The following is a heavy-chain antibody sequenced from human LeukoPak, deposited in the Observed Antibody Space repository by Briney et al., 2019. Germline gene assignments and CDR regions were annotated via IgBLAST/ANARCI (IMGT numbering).Heavy chain of an antibody. CDR1: GGTFSSYA. J-gene: IGHJ6*03. CDR3: ARLPEDPLLREIPGDIAAAAGNYYYYYYMDV. CDR2: IIPIFGTA. V-gene: IGHV1-69*06. Sequence: ASVKVSCKASGGTFSSYAISWVRQAPGQGLEWMGGIIPIFGTANYAQKFQGRVTITADKSTSTAYMELSSLRSEDTAVYYCARLPEDPLLREIPGDIAAAAGNYYYYYYMDVWGKGTTVTVSS. D-gene: IGHD6-13*01.